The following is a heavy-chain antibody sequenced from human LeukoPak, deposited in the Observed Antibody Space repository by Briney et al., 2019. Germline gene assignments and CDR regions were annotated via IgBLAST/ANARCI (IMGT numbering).Heavy chain of an antibody. D-gene: IGHD3-16*02. CDR1: GFTFSSYA. CDR2: ISGSGGST. CDR3: AKDGDYVWGSYRLSPLEYYFDY. V-gene: IGHV3-23*01. Sequence: QPGGSLRLSCAASGFTFSSYAMSWVRQAPGKGLEWVSAISGSGGSTYYADSVKGRFTISRDNSKNTLYLQMNSLRAEDTAVYYCAKDGDYVWGSYRLSPLEYYFDYWGQGTLVTVSS. J-gene: IGHJ4*02.